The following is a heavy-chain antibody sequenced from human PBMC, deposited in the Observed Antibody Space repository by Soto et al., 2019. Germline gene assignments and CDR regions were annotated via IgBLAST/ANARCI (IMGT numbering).Heavy chain of an antibody. CDR1: GGSVSSGSYY. Sequence: QVQLQESGPGLVKPSETLSLTCTVSGGSVSSGSYYWSWIRQPPGKGLERIGYIYYSGSTNYNPSLKSRVTISVDTSKNQFSLKLSSVTAADTAVYYCARSFVLTYYYDSSGYLDYWGQGTLVTVSS. V-gene: IGHV4-61*01. D-gene: IGHD3-22*01. J-gene: IGHJ4*02. CDR2: IYYSGST. CDR3: ARSFVLTYYYDSSGYLDY.